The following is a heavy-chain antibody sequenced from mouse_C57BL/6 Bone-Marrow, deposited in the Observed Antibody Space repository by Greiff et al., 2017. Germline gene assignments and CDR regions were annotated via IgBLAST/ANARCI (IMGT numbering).Heavy chain of an antibody. CDR2: IYPGNSDT. CDR1: GYTFTSYW. Sequence: EVQLQESGTVLARPGASVKMSCKTSGYTFTSYWMHWVKQRPGQGLEWIGAIYPGNSDTSYNQKFKGKAKLTAVTSASTAYMELSSLTNEDSAVYYCSNWDERGYYFDYWGQGTTLTVSS. CDR3: SNWDERGYYFDY. J-gene: IGHJ2*01. V-gene: IGHV1-5*01. D-gene: IGHD4-1*01.